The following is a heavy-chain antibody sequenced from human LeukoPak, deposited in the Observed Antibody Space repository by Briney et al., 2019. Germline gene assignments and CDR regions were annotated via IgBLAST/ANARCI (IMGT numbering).Heavy chain of an antibody. D-gene: IGHD3-10*01. Sequence: ASVKVSCKAFGYSFTSYYYMHWVRQAPGQGLEWMGWINPNSGGTNYAQKFQGRVTMTRDTSISTAYMELSRLRSDDTAVYYCARAAPRLVVWFGEFDPYYYYMDVWGKGTTVTISS. J-gene: IGHJ6*03. CDR2: INPNSGGT. CDR3: ARAAPRLVVWFGEFDPYYYYMDV. CDR1: GYSFTSYYY. V-gene: IGHV1-2*02.